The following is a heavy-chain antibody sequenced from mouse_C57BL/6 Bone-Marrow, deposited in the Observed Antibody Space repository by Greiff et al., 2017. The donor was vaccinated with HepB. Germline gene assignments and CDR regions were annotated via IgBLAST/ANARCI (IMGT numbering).Heavy chain of an antibody. CDR3: TIIGYSWFAY. Sequence: VQRVESGAELMKPGASVKLSCKATGYTFTGYWIEWVKQRPGHGLEWIGEILPGSGSTNYNEKFQGKATITADTSSNTAYLQLSSLTSEDTAVYYCTIIGYSWFAYWGQGTLVTVSA. CDR2: ILPGSGST. J-gene: IGHJ3*01. CDR1: GYTFTGYW. V-gene: IGHV1-9*01. D-gene: IGHD2-3*01.